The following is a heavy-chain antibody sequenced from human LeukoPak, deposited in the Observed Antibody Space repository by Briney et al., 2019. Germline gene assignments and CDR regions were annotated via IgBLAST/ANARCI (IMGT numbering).Heavy chain of an antibody. CDR2: IFYTGST. Sequence: SETLSLTCTVSGGSVSNYYWSWVRQSPGKGLEWIGYIFYTGSTNSNPSLKNRVTISVDMSKNQFSLRLSSVTAADTAVYYCARDSGSSTSFDYWGQGTLVTVSS. V-gene: IGHV4-59*02. J-gene: IGHJ4*02. D-gene: IGHD2-2*01. CDR3: ARDSGSSTSFDY. CDR1: GGSVSNYY.